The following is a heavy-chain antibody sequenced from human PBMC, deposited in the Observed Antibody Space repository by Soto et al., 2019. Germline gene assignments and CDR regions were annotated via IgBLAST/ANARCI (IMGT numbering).Heavy chain of an antibody. D-gene: IGHD1-7*01. Sequence: SETLSLTCAVSGDSISSFYWSWIRQPPGKGLEWIGYISYSGSTNYNPSLKSRVTISVDTSKNQFSLKLTSVTAADTAVYYCAREGLKTGTTYYHYGMDAWGQGTTVTVSS. V-gene: IGHV4-59*01. CDR3: AREGLKTGTTYYHYGMDA. J-gene: IGHJ6*02. CDR2: ISYSGST. CDR1: GDSISSFY.